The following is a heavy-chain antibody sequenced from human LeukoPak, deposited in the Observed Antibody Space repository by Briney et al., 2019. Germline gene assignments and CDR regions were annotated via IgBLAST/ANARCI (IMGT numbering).Heavy chain of an antibody. CDR3: ARDMWGTAMDGAFDS. CDR1: GYSFTNYY. Sequence: ASEKVSCKASGYSFTNYYMHWVRQAPGQGLQWMGIINPSGGATSYAQKFQGRVTMTRDTSTSTVYVELSSLRPEDTALYYCARDMWGTAMDGAFDSWGQGTLVTVSS. D-gene: IGHD5-18*01. J-gene: IGHJ4*02. V-gene: IGHV1-46*01. CDR2: INPSGGAT.